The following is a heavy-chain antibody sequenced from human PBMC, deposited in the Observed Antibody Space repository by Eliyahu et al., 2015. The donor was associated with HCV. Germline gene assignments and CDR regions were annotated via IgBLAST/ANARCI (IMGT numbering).Heavy chain of an antibody. CDR1: GGTFSSYA. V-gene: IGHV1-69*01. Sequence: QVLLVQSGAEVKKPGSSVKVSCKASGGTFSSYAITWVRQAPGQGLEWMGGIIPVFDSPKYAQKFQGRVTITADDSTTTAYMELRSLRPDDTAVYFCGIWSKEFMPYYHYGMDVWGEGTTITVSS. CDR2: IIPVFDSP. D-gene: IGHD3-10*01. CDR3: GIWSKEFMPYYHYGMDV. J-gene: IGHJ6*04.